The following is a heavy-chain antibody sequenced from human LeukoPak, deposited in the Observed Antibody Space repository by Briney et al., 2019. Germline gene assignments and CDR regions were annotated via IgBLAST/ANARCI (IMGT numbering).Heavy chain of an antibody. CDR3: AKGRLLWFGELPDF. CDR2: ISGAGGTT. D-gene: IGHD3-10*01. Sequence: GGSLRLSCAASGFTFSSYAMSWVRQAPGKGLEWVSSISGAGGTTGYADSVKGRFTISRDNAKNTLYLQMNSLRAGDTALYYCAKGRLLWFGELPDFWGQGTLVTVSS. V-gene: IGHV3-23*01. J-gene: IGHJ4*02. CDR1: GFTFSSYA.